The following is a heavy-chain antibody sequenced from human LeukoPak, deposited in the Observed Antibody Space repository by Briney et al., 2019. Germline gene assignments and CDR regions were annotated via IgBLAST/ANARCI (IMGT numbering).Heavy chain of an antibody. CDR2: IWYDGSNK. CDR1: GFTFSSYG. CDR3: AKEEELQSWIFDY. V-gene: IGHV3-33*06. Sequence: PGGSLRLSCAASGFTFSSYGMHWVRQAPGKGLEWVAVIWYDGSNKYYADSVKGRFTISRDNSKNTLYLQMNSLRAEDTAVYYCAKEEELQSWIFDYWGQGTLVTVSS. J-gene: IGHJ4*02. D-gene: IGHD1-26*01.